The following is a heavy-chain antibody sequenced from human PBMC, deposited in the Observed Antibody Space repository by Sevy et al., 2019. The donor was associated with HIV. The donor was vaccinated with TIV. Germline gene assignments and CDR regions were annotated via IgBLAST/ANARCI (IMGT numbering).Heavy chain of an antibody. D-gene: IGHD3-9*01. J-gene: IGHJ4*02. CDR2: INHSGST. CDR3: ARGGDILTGYSTLSDY. V-gene: IGHV4-34*01. Sequence: SETLSLTCAVYGGSFSGYYWSWIRQPPGKGLEWIGEINHSGSTNYNPSLKSGVTISVDTSKNQFSLKLSSVTAADTAVYYCARGGDILTGYSTLSDYWGQGTLVTVSS. CDR1: GGSFSGYY.